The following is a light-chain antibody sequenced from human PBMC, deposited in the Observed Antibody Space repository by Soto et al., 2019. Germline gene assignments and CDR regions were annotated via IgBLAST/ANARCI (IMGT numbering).Light chain of an antibody. CDR2: DAS. V-gene: IGKV3-15*01. CDR3: QQYYIWPPYT. Sequence: EVVMTQSPASLSASPGERVTLSCRASQNIRSSLAWYQQRPGQAPRLLIYDASTSATGIPPRFSGGGSGTEFTVAISSLQSEDFAMYDGQQYYIWPPYTFGQGTKVE. J-gene: IGKJ2*01. CDR1: QNIRSS.